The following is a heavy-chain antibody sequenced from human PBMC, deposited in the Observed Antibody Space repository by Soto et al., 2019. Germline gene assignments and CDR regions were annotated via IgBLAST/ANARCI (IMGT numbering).Heavy chain of an antibody. D-gene: IGHD3-3*01. CDR3: VRWSYLDY. J-gene: IGHJ4*02. Sequence: LRLSCAASGFSFISYAMSWVRQAPGKGLEWVSTISGSDGKAFYADSVKGRFSISRDTSKNMLYLQMNNLRGDDTAVYYCVRWSYLDYWGQGTRVTVSS. CDR1: GFSFISYA. CDR2: ISGSDGKA. V-gene: IGHV3-23*01.